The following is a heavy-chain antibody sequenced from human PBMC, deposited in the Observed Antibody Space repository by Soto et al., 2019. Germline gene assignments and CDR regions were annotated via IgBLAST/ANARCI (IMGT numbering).Heavy chain of an antibody. CDR1: GYTFTSYG. CDR3: AREIRPVGRYYYGMDV. J-gene: IGHJ6*02. V-gene: IGHV1-18*01. Sequence: QVQLVQSEAEVKKPGASVKVSCKAFGYTFTSYGVCWMRQAPGQGLEWMGWISGYNGNTNYAQKLQGSVTMTTDTSTSTAYMELRSLRSDDTAVYYCAREIRPVGRYYYGMDVWGQGTTVTVSS. CDR2: ISGYNGNT.